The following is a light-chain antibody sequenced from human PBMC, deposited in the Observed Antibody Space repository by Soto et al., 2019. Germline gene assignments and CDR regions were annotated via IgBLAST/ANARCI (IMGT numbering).Light chain of an antibody. CDR2: DVT. CDR3: SSFKSRITYV. V-gene: IGLV2-14*01. Sequence: SVLTQPASVSGSPGQSITISCTGTSSDVGGYNSVSWYRQDPGKAPKLMIYDVTNRPSGVSNRFSGSKSGNTASLTISGLQDEEEADYSCSSFKSRITYVFGTGTKVTV. J-gene: IGLJ1*01. CDR1: SSDVGGYNS.